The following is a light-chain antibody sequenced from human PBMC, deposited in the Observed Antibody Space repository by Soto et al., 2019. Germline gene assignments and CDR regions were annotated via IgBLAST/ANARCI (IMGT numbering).Light chain of an antibody. CDR3: QHYGSLVLT. Sequence: EIVLTQSPGTLSLSPGERATLSCRASQSVSSTYLAWYQQKPGQAPRLLIYGASSRATGIPDRFSGSECETDFNFTISRLEPEDFAVYYCQHYGSLVLTFGGGTKVEIK. J-gene: IGKJ4*01. V-gene: IGKV3-20*01. CDR1: QSVSSTY. CDR2: GAS.